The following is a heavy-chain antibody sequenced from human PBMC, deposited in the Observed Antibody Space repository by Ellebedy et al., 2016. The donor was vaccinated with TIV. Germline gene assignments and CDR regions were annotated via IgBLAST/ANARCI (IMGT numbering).Heavy chain of an antibody. J-gene: IGHJ6*02. Sequence: AASVQVSCKASGYTFTSYDINWVRQATGQGLEWKGWMNPNSGNTEYAQKFQGRVTMTRNTSITTAFMELSSLRSEETAVYYCARGPFMITFGGVIMDVWGQGTTVTVSS. CDR2: MNPNSGNT. D-gene: IGHD3-16*02. CDR1: GYTFTSYD. CDR3: ARGPFMITFGGVIMDV. V-gene: IGHV1-8*01.